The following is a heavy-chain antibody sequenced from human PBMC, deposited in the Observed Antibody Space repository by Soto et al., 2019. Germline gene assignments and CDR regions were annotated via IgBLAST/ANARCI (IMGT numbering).Heavy chain of an antibody. D-gene: IGHD2-2*01. CDR1: EYTFTDYY. J-gene: IGHJ6*02. CDR3: ARDIVLVPAALVGMDV. CDR2: INPNSGGT. Sequence: ASVKVSCKASEYTFTDYYLHWVRQAPGQGLEWMGWINPNSGGTNYAQKFQDRVTMTRDTSISTAYMELSSLRSDDTAMYYCARDIVLVPAALVGMDVWGQGTKVTVSS. V-gene: IGHV1-2*02.